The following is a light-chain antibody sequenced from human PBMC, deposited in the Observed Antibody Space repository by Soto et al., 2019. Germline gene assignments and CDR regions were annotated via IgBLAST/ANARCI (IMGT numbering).Light chain of an antibody. V-gene: IGLV2-14*03. CDR1: RTDVADGYDY. Sequence: QSVLTQPASVSGSPGQSIAISCTGVRTDVADGYDYVSWYQQHPGQAPQLIIYDVSNRPSGVSDRFSGSKSGNTASLTISGLQAEDEAEYYCTSYTSSTSFYVFGTGTKVTDL. CDR2: DVS. J-gene: IGLJ1*01. CDR3: TSYTSSTSFYV.